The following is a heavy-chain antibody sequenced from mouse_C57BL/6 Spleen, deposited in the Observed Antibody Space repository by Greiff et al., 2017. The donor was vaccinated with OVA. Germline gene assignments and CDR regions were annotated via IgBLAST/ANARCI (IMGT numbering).Heavy chain of an antibody. CDR1: GFTFSSYA. V-gene: IGHV5-4*01. D-gene: IGHD2-12*01. Sequence: DVHLVESGGGLVKPGGSLKLSCAASGFTFSSYAMSWVRQTPEKRLEWVATISDGGSYTYYPDNVKGRFTISRDNAKNNLYLQMSHLKSEDTAMYYCARDYDEDYAMDYWGQGTSVTVSS. J-gene: IGHJ4*01. CDR2: ISDGGSYT. CDR3: ARDYDEDYAMDY.